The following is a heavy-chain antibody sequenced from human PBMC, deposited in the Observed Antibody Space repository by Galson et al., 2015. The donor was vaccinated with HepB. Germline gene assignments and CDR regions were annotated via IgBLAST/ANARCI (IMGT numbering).Heavy chain of an antibody. CDR2: IIPILGIA. Sequence: SVKVSCKASGGTFSSYTISWVRQAPGQGLEWMGRIIPILGIANYAQKFQGRVTITADKSTSTAYMELSSLRSEDTAVYYCATRYCSGGSCQTNIDYWGQGTPVTVSS. J-gene: IGHJ4*02. CDR1: GGTFSSYT. D-gene: IGHD2-15*01. V-gene: IGHV1-69*02. CDR3: ATRYCSGGSCQTNIDY.